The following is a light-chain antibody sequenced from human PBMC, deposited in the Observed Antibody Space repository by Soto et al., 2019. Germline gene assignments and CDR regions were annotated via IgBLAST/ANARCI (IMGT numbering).Light chain of an antibody. CDR1: QSVSSVY. CDR3: QQYGGSVT. V-gene: IGKV3-20*01. J-gene: IGKJ4*01. CDR2: GPA. Sequence: EIVLTQSPGTLSLSPGERATLSCRASQSVSSVYLAWYQQKPGQAPRLLIYGPATRATGIPARFSASGSGTDFTLTISRLEPEDFAVYYCQQYGGSVTFGGGTKVEIK.